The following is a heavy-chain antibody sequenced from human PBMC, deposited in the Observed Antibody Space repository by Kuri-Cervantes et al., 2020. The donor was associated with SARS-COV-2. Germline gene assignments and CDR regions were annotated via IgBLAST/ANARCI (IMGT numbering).Heavy chain of an antibody. CDR3: ARDSEILYGSTSCPDY. CDR1: GYTFTGYY. CDR2: INPNSGGT. J-gene: IGHJ4*02. Sequence: ASVKVSCKASGYTFTGYYMHWVRQAPGQGLEWMGWINPNSGGTNYAQKLQGRVTMTRDTSISTAYMELSRLRSDDTAVYYCARDSEILYGSTSCPDYWGQGTLVTVSS. V-gene: IGHV1-2*02. D-gene: IGHD2-2*01.